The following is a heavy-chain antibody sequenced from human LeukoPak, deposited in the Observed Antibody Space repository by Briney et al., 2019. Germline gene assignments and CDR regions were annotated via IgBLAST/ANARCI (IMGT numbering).Heavy chain of an antibody. CDR2: INHSGST. CDR1: GGSISSSSYY. J-gene: IGHJ5*02. CDR3: ARGSSSWPRPNWFDP. Sequence: SETLSLTCTVSGGSISSSSYYRGWIRQPPGKGLEWIGEINHSGSTNYNPSLKSRVTISVDTSKNQFSLKLSSVTAADTAVYYCARGSSSWPRPNWFDPWGQGTLVTVSS. V-gene: IGHV4-39*07. D-gene: IGHD6-13*01.